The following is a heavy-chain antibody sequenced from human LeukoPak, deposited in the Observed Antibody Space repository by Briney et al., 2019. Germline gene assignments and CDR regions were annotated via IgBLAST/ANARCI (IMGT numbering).Heavy chain of an antibody. CDR2: IYYSGST. J-gene: IGHJ4*02. CDR3: TRQEDY. V-gene: IGHV4-59*08. CDR1: GGSISSYY. Sequence: SETLSLTCTVSGGSISSYYWSWIRQPPGKGLEWIGYIYYSGSTNYNPSLKSRVTISVDTSKNQFSLKLRSVTAADTAVYYCTRQEDYWGQGTLVTVSS.